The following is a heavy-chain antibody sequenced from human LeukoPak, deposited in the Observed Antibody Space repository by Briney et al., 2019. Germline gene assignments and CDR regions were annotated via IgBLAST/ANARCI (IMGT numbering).Heavy chain of an antibody. V-gene: IGHV3-21*01. D-gene: IGHD6-19*01. CDR1: GFTFSSYS. Sequence: GGSLRLSCAPSGFTFSSYSMNGVRQAPGKGLEWVSSISSSSSYIYYADSVKGRFTISRDNAKNPLYLQMNRLRAEDTAVYYCARDPRSSGWYDYWGQGTLVTVSS. CDR2: ISSSSSYI. CDR3: ARDPRSSGWYDY. J-gene: IGHJ4*02.